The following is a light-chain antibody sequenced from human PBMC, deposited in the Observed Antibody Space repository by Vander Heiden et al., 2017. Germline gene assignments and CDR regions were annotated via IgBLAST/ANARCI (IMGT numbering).Light chain of an antibody. J-gene: IGLJ1*01. Sequence: QSALTQPRSVSGSPGQSVTISCTGTSSDVGGYNYGSWYQQHPGKAPKLMIYDVRKRPAGVPDRFSGSKSGNTASLTISGLQEEDEADYYCCSYAGSYNYVFGTGTKVTVL. V-gene: IGLV2-11*01. CDR2: DVR. CDR3: CSYAGSYNYV. CDR1: SSDVGGYNY.